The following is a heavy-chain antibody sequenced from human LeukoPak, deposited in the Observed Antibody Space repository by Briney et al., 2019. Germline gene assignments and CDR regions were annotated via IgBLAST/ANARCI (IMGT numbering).Heavy chain of an antibody. D-gene: IGHD3-16*01. CDR1: GFTFSNYA. CDR3: AKVRFGHLGSFDY. CDR2: ISGSSGST. Sequence: GGSLRLSCVASGFTFSNYAVSWVRQAPGKGLEGVSTISGSSGSTYYADSVKGRFTISRDNSRNTLFLQMNSLGAEDTALYYCAKVRFGHLGSFDYWGQGTLVTVSS. J-gene: IGHJ4*02. V-gene: IGHV3-23*01.